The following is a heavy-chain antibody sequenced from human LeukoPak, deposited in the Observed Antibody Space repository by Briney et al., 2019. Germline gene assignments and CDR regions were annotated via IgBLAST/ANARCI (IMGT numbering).Heavy chain of an antibody. V-gene: IGHV4-59*01. J-gene: IGHJ3*02. Sequence: SETLSLTCTVSGGSISNYYWSWIRQPPGKGLEWIGYIYYSGSTNYNPSLKSRVTISLDTSKNQFSLKLNSVTAADTAVYYCARDHSSSWYAFDIWGQGTMVTVFS. CDR3: ARDHSSSWYAFDI. CDR1: GGSISNYY. D-gene: IGHD6-13*01. CDR2: IYYSGST.